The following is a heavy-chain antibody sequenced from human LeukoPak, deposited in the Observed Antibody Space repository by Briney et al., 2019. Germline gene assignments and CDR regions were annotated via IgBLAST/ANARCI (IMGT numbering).Heavy chain of an antibody. CDR1: GDSITRGTYY. CDR3: ARDRGNGDYGDYFDS. J-gene: IGHJ4*02. V-gene: IGHV4-61*02. D-gene: IGHD4-17*01. CDR2: IHASSRV. Sequence: PSETLSLTCTVSGDSITRGTYYWNWIRQPAGKGLEWIGRIHASSRVNYNPSLKSRVTISIDTSRNLVSLRLTSVTAADAAVYYCARDRGNGDYGDYFDSWAQGTLVCVSS.